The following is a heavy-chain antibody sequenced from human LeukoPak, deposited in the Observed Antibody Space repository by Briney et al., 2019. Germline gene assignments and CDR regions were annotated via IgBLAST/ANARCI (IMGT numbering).Heavy chain of an antibody. CDR1: GYSFTSYW. CDR3: ARVKSITIFGVGNLDY. Sequence: GESLKISCKGSGYSFTSYWIGWVRQMPGKGLEWMGIIYPGDSDTRYSPSFRGQVSISADKSISTAYLQWSSLKASDTAMYYCARVKSITIFGVGNLDYWGQGTLVTVSS. J-gene: IGHJ4*02. D-gene: IGHD3-3*01. V-gene: IGHV5-51*01. CDR2: IYPGDSDT.